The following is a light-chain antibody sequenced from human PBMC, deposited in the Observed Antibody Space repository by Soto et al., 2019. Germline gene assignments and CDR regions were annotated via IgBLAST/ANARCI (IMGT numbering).Light chain of an antibody. Sequence: QSVLTQPPSASGTPGQSVTISCSGSSHNIGSNTVNWYQQLPGAAPQLLICLNDQRPSGVPDRFSGSKSGTSASLAISGLQSEDEADYYCATWDDSLYGWVFGGGTKLTVL. CDR3: ATWDDSLYGWV. CDR2: LND. CDR1: SHNIGSNT. J-gene: IGLJ3*02. V-gene: IGLV1-44*01.